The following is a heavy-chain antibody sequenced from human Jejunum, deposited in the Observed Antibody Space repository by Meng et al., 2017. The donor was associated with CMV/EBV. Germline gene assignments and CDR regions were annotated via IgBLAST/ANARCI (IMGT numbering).Heavy chain of an antibody. V-gene: IGHV1-2*02. J-gene: IGHJ5*02. D-gene: IGHD2-2*01. CDR3: ARDALGYCSSTSCPGGIDP. Sequence: TGYYIYWVRQAPGQGLEWMGWITPNSGGTNYAQKFQGRVTLPRDTPISTAYMELSGLRSDDTAVYYCARDALGYCSSTSCPGGIDPWGQGTLVTVSS. CDR2: ITPNSGGT. CDR1: TGYY.